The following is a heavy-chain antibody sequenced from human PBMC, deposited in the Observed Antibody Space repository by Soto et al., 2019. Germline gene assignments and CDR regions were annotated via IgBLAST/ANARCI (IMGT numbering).Heavy chain of an antibody. CDR2: IGTAGDT. CDR1: GFTFSSYD. D-gene: IGHD6-13*01. CDR3: ARGAAAGPLVYYYYYYMDV. Sequence: GGSLRLSCAASGFTFSSYDMHWVRQATGKGLEWVSAIGTAGDTYYPGSVKGRFTISKENAKNSLYLQMNSLRAGDTAVYYCARGAAAGPLVYYYYYYMDVWGKGTTVTVS. J-gene: IGHJ6*03. V-gene: IGHV3-13*01.